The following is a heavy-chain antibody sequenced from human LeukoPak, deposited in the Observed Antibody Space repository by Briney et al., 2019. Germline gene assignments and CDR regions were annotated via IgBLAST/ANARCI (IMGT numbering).Heavy chain of an antibody. CDR2: IYYSGST. CDR3: AREGGNSAAFDI. CDR1: GGSISSSSYY. Sequence: SETLSLTCTVSGGSISSSSYYWGWIRQPPGKGLEWIGSIYYSGSTYYNPSLKSRVTISVDTSKNQFSLKLSSVTAADTAVYYCAREGGNSAAFDIWGQGTMVTVSS. V-gene: IGHV4-39*07. J-gene: IGHJ3*02. D-gene: IGHD4-23*01.